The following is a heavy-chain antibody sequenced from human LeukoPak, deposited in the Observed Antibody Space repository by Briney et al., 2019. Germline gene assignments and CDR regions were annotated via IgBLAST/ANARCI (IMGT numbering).Heavy chain of an antibody. CDR1: GGSISSSSYY. CDR3: ARVYGGFWSGSFDY. V-gene: IGHV4-39*07. D-gene: IGHD3-3*01. J-gene: IGHJ4*02. CDR2: IYYSGST. Sequence: PSETLSLTCTVSGGSISSSSYYWGWIRQPPGKGLEWIGSIYYSGSTYYNPSLKSRVIISVDTSKNQFSLKLSSVTAADTAVYYCARVYGGFWSGSFDYWGQGTLVTVSS.